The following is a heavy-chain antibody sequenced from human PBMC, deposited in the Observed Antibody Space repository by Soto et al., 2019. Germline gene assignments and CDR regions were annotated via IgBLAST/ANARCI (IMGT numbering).Heavy chain of an antibody. J-gene: IGHJ4*02. CDR1: GGTFSSYA. V-gene: IGHV1-69*12. D-gene: IGHD2-15*01. CDR3: ARDSRYCSGGSCYFLPGIDY. CDR2: IIPIFGTA. Sequence: QVQLVQSGAEVKKPGSSVKVSCKASGGTFSSYAISWVRQAPGQGLEWMGGIIPIFGTANYAQKFQGRVTSTADESTSTAYRALSSLRSEDTAVYYCARDSRYCSGGSCYFLPGIDYWGQGTLVTVSS.